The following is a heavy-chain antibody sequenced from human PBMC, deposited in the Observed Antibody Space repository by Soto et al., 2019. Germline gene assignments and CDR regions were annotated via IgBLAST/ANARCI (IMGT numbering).Heavy chain of an antibody. J-gene: IGHJ4*02. Sequence: EVQLLESGGGLVQPGGSLRLSCAASGFTFSSYAMSWVRQAPGKGLEWVSSISGRGGSTYYADSVKGRFTRSRDNSKNTLYQQMNSLRAEDTAVYYCAKGRRQQLEIFDHWGQGTLVTVSS. V-gene: IGHV3-23*01. D-gene: IGHD6-13*01. CDR3: AKGRRQQLEIFDH. CDR2: ISGRGGST. CDR1: GFTFSSYA.